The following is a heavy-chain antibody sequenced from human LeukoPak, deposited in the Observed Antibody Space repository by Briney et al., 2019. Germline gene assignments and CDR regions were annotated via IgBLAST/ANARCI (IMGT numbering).Heavy chain of an antibody. CDR2: MNPNSGNT. D-gene: IGHD4-17*01. CDR3: ARRTDYGDQPDLYYYYGMDV. V-gene: IGHV1-8*01. Sequence: ASVKVSCTASGYTFTSFDINWVRQATGQGLEWMGWMNPNSGNTGYAQKFQGRVTMTRNTSISTAYMELSSLRSEDTAVYYCARRTDYGDQPDLYYYYGMDVWGQGTTVTVSS. J-gene: IGHJ6*02. CDR1: GYTFTSFD.